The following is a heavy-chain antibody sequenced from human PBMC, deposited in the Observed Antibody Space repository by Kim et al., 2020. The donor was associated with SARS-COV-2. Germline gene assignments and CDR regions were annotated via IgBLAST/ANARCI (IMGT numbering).Heavy chain of an antibody. J-gene: IGHJ4*02. Sequence: YAVSVKSRITINPDTSKNQFSLQLNSVTPEDTAVYYCARVVAVAGTMIDYWGQGTLVTVSS. V-gene: IGHV6-1*01. CDR3: ARVVAVAGTMIDY. D-gene: IGHD6-19*01.